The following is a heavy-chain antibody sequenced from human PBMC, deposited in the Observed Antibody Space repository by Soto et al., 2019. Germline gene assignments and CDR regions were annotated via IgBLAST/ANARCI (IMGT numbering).Heavy chain of an antibody. CDR2: ISHSGST. V-gene: IGHV4-30-2*01. J-gene: IGHJ4*02. Sequence: QLQLQESCSGLVKPSQTLSLTCAVSGGSISSGGYSWSWIRQPPGKGLEWIGYISHSGSTYYNPSLKRRVTISVDRAKNQFSLKLRSVAAADTAVYYCASGQQLVRNYWGQGTLVTVSS. CDR3: ASGQQLVRNY. D-gene: IGHD6-13*01. CDR1: GGSISSGGYS.